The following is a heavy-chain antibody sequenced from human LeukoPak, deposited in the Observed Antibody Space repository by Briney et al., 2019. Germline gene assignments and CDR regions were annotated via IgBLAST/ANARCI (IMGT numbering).Heavy chain of an antibody. CDR2: IICSGSTI. CDR1: GFPFSDYY. V-gene: IGHV3-11*01. D-gene: IGHD6-13*01. Sequence: GGSLRLSCASSGFPFSDYYMTWIRQAPGKGLEWISYIICSGSTIYYADSVRGQFTISRDNAKNSLYLQMTSLRAEDTAVYYCARVQKGIAAAGAGGGWFEPWGQGTLVTVSA. CDR3: ARVQKGIAAAGAGGGWFEP. J-gene: IGHJ5*02.